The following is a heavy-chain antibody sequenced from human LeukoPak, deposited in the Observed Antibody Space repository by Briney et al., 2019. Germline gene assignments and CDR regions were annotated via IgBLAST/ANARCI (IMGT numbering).Heavy chain of an antibody. CDR3: AKLVYDTVDY. CDR1: GFTFSSYG. Sequence: GGSLRPSCAASGFTFSSYGMHWVRQAPGKGLEWVALIRYDGNDKFYADSVKGRFAISRDNSKNTLYLQMNSLRPEDTAVYYCAKLVYDTVDYWGQGTLVTVSS. CDR2: IRYDGNDK. J-gene: IGHJ4*02. V-gene: IGHV3-30*02. D-gene: IGHD2-8*01.